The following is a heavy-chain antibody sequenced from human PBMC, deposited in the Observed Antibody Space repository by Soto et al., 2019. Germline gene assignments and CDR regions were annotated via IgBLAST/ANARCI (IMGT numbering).Heavy chain of an antibody. V-gene: IGHV4-39*01. J-gene: IGHJ5*02. CDR3: AASGNWGGFDP. Sequence: QLQLQESGPGLVKPSETLSLTCTVSGGSISSSSYYWGWIRQPPGKGLEWIGSIYYSGSTYYNPSLKSRVTISVDTSKNQFSLKLSSVTAADTAVYYCAASGNWGGFDPWGQGTLVTVSS. CDR1: GGSISSSSYY. CDR2: IYYSGST. D-gene: IGHD7-27*01.